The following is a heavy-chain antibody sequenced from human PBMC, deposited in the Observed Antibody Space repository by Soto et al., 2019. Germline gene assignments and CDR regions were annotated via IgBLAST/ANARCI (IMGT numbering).Heavy chain of an antibody. J-gene: IGHJ4*02. Sequence: QITLKESGPTLVKPTQTLTLTCTFSGFSLSTSGVGVGWIRQPPGKALEWLALIYWDDNKLYSPSLKSRLTVTKATPKNPVVLTMTNMDPVDTATYYCAHRRGFGELLYWGQGTLVTVSS. CDR3: AHRRGFGELLY. CDR2: IYWDDNK. V-gene: IGHV2-5*02. D-gene: IGHD3-10*01. CDR1: GFSLSTSGVG.